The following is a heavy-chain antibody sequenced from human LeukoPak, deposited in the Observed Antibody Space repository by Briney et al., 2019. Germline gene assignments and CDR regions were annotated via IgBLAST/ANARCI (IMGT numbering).Heavy chain of an antibody. V-gene: IGHV1-58*02. CDR1: GFTFSSSA. D-gene: IGHD6-13*01. CDR3: AADPVTASGSSWYYFDY. J-gene: IGHJ4*02. CDR2: IVVGSGNT. Sequence: ASVKVSCKASGFTFSSSAMQWVRQARGQRLEWIGWIVVGSGNTNYAQKFQERVTITRDISTSTAYMELSSLRSEDTAVYYCAADPVTASGSSWYYFDYWGQGTLVTVSS.